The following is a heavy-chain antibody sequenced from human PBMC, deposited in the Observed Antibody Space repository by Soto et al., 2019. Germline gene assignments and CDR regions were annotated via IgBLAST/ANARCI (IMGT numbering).Heavy chain of an antibody. Sequence: SQTLSLTWAISWDSVSSNSAAWNWIRQSPSRGLEWLGRTYYRSKWYNDYAVSGKSRITINPDTSKNQFSLQLNSVTPEDTAVYYCARDTLALPGRGSFDYLGQRTLVAFCS. V-gene: IGHV6-1*01. CDR1: WDSVSSNSAA. D-gene: IGHD6-19*01. CDR3: ARDTLALPGRGSFDY. J-gene: IGHJ4*02. CDR2: TYYRSKWYN.